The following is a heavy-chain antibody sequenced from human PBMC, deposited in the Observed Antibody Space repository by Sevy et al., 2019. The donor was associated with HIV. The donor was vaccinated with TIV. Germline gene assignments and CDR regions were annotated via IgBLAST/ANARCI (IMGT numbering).Heavy chain of an antibody. J-gene: IGHJ4*02. CDR1: GYTFTDYY. V-gene: IGHV1-2*02. Sequence: ASVKVSCKASGYTFTDYYLHWVRQAPGQGLEWMGWINPNNGGTEYAQRFQGRVGMTRETSISTVYMELSRMRVDDTAVYYCARACHVSGSYTNDYWGQGTLVTVSS. D-gene: IGHD3-10*01. CDR3: ARACHVSGSYTNDY. CDR2: INPNNGGT.